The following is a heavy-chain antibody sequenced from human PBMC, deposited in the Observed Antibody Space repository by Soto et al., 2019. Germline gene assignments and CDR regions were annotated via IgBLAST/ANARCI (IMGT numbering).Heavy chain of an antibody. Sequence: QLQLQESGPGLVKPSETLSLTCTVSGGSISSSSYYWGWIRQPPGKGLEWIGSIYYSGSTYYNPYLKSRVTLSVDTSKNQFSLKLSPVTAADTAVYSCARQIRHYGEYADYWGQGTLVTVSS. V-gene: IGHV4-39*01. CDR2: IYYSGST. J-gene: IGHJ4*02. D-gene: IGHD4-17*01. CDR3: ARQIRHYGEYADY. CDR1: GGSISSSSYY.